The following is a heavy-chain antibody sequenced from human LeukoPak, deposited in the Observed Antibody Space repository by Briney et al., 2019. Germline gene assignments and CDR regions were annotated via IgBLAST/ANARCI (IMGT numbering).Heavy chain of an antibody. D-gene: IGHD3-22*01. V-gene: IGHV4-34*01. CDR3: AYSSYQQH. CDR1: GGSFSGYY. J-gene: IGHJ1*01. CDR2: INHGGLT. Sequence: SETLSLTCAVYGGSFSGYYWSWIRQPPGKGLEWIGEINHGGLTNYNPSLKSRVTISVDTSKNQFSLKLSSVTAADTAVYYCAYSSYQQHRGQGTLVTVSS.